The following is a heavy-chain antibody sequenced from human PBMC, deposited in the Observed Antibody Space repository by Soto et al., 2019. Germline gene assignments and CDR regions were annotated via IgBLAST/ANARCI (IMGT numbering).Heavy chain of an antibody. D-gene: IGHD6-6*01. V-gene: IGHV4-30-4*01. CDR1: GGSISSDYYY. CDR2: IYYSGRT. Sequence: QVQLQESGPGLVKPSQTLSLTCTVSGGSISSDYYYWSWIRQPPGKGLEWIGYIYYSGRTVYNPSLKSRIIISIDTSKNQFSLSLNSLNAADTAVYYCAGELSNSPEYFDFWGLGTLVTVSS. CDR3: AGELSNSPEYFDF. J-gene: IGHJ4*02.